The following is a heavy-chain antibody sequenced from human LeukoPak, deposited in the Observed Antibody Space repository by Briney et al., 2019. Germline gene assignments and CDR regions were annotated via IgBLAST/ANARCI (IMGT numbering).Heavy chain of an antibody. CDR1: GYTLTTYG. CDR2: IIAYNGNT. D-gene: IGHD3-10*01. Sequence: GASVKVSCKASGYTLTTYGISWVRQAPGQGLEWMGWIIAYNGNTNYAQKLQGRVTMTTDTSTSTAYMDLRSLRSDDTAVYYCAMVRGLVSWFDPWGQGTLVTVSS. J-gene: IGHJ5*02. V-gene: IGHV1-18*01. CDR3: AMVRGLVSWFDP.